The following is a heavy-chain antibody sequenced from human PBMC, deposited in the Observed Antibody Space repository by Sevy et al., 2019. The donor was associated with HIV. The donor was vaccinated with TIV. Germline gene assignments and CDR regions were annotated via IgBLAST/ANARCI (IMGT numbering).Heavy chain of an antibody. V-gene: IGHV1-46*01. CDR2: INPSGGST. Sequence: ASVKVSCKASGYTFTSYYMHWVRQAPGQGLEWMGIINPSGGSTSYAQKFQGRVTMTRDTSTSTVYMELSSLRSEATAVYYCASGLASVFARYWGQGTLVTVSS. CDR3: ASGLASVFARY. D-gene: IGHD3-16*01. J-gene: IGHJ4*02. CDR1: GYTFTSYY.